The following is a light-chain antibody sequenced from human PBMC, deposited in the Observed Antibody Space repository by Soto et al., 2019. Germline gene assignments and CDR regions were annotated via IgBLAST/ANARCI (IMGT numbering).Light chain of an antibody. V-gene: IGKV3-20*01. J-gene: IGKJ3*01. CDR2: GAS. Sequence: EIVLTQSPGTLSLSPGERATLSCRASQSITNSYLAWYQQKPGQAPRLLVYGASSRATGIPDRFSGSGSGTDFTLTISRLEPEDFAVYYCQQYGSSRFTLCSGTNVDI. CDR1: QSITNSY. CDR3: QQYGSSRFT.